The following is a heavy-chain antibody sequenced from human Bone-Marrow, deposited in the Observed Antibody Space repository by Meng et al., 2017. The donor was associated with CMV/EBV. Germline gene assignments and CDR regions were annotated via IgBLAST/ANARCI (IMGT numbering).Heavy chain of an antibody. CDR2: ISANNGNT. CDR3: ATGGQQLTHYYYYYGMDV. V-gene: IGHV1-18*01. CDR1: GYTFTSYG. D-gene: IGHD6-13*01. J-gene: IGHJ6*02. Sequence: ASVKVSCKTSGYTFTSYGISWVRQAPGQGLEWMGWISANNGNTNYAQKFQGRVTMTTDTPTSTAYMELRSLRSDDTAIYYCATGGQQLTHYYYYYGMDVWGQGTTVTVSS.